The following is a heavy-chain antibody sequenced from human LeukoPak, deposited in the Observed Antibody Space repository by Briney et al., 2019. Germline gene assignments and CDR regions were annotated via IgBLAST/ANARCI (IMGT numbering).Heavy chain of an antibody. J-gene: IGHJ1*01. CDR3: ARSGYSSGWYNQH. CDR2: IYYSGST. Sequence: SETLSLTCTVSGGSISSGDYYWSWIRQPPGKGLEWIGYIYYSGSTYYNPSLKSRVTISVDTSKNQFSLKLSSVTAADTAVYYCARSGYSSGWYNQHWGQGTLVTVSS. D-gene: IGHD6-19*01. CDR1: GGSISSGDYY. V-gene: IGHV4-30-4*01.